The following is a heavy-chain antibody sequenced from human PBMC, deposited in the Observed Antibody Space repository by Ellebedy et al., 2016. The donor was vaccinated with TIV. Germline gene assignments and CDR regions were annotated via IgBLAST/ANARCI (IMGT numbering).Heavy chain of an antibody. V-gene: IGHV3-11*01. CDR2: ISSSGASV. CDR3: ARDASLGYYDYYMDF. Sequence: GESLKISXAASGFTFSDYYMSWIRQAPGKGLEWVSYISSSGASVYYADSVKGRFTISRDNANNSLFLQMNSLRAEDTAVYYCARDASLGYYDYYMDFWGKGTTVTVSS. CDR1: GFTFSDYY. D-gene: IGHD6-6*01. J-gene: IGHJ6*03.